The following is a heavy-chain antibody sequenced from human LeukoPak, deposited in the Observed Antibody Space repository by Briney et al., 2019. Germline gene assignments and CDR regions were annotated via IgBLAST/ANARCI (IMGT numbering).Heavy chain of an antibody. V-gene: IGHV3-23*01. J-gene: IGHJ4*02. CDR1: GFTFSSYA. CDR3: TTGRVAGKDY. CDR2: ISGSGGST. Sequence: PGGSLRLSCAASGFTFSSYAMSWVRQAPGKGLEWVSAISGSGGSTYYADSVKGRFTISRDNSKNTLYLQMNSLRAEDTAVYYCTTGRVAGKDYWGQGTLVTVSS. D-gene: IGHD6-19*01.